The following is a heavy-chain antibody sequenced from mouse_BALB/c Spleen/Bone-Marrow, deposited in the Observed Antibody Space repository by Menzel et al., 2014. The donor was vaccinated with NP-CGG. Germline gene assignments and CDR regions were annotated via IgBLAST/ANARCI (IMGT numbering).Heavy chain of an antibody. D-gene: IGHD1-1*01. CDR1: GYTFTTYV. J-gene: IGHJ3*01. Sequence: VQLQQPGPELVKPGASVKMSCKASGYTFTTYVVHWVKQKPGQGLEWIGYINPYNDDSKYNEKFKGKATLTSDKSSSTAYMELSSLTSEDSAVYYCARDYYGSTSFAYWGQGTLVTVSA. CDR3: ARDYYGSTSFAY. V-gene: IGHV1-14*01. CDR2: INPYNDDS.